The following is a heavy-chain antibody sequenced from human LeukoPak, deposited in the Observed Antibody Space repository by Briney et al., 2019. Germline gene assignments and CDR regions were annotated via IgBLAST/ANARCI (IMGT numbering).Heavy chain of an antibody. D-gene: IGHD2-2*01. CDR3: ARDTFQPGLIDS. CDR2: INTDSSDI. Sequence: PGGSQRLSCAASGFTFSRYAMNWVRQAPGKGLEWVSYINTDSSDIHYADSVKGRFTISRDNARNTLYLQLSSLRAEDSGVYYCARDTFQPGLIDSWGQGTLVTVSS. CDR1: GFTFSRYA. J-gene: IGHJ4*02. V-gene: IGHV3-21*05.